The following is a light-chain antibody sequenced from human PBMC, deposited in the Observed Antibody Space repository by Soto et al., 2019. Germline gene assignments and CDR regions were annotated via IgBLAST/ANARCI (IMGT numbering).Light chain of an antibody. CDR2: DTS. CDR3: YPYNICPLT. Sequence: EVVMRQSPATLSVSPEEGATLSCRASQGIADTLAWYQHKPGQTPRLLIYDTSTRATGVPTRFSGSRSGGEFTLTISSLRSEVFSVYYCYPYNICPLTFGGGTKVEI. J-gene: IGKJ4*01. CDR1: QGIADT. V-gene: IGKV3-15*01.